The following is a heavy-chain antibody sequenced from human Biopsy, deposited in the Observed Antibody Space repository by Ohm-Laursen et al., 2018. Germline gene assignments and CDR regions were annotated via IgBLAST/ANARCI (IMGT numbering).Heavy chain of an antibody. V-gene: IGHV1-2*02. J-gene: IGHJ4*02. Sequence: GATVKISCKASEYSVTDYFIHWVRHAPGQGFEWMGWINPKSGVANHAQNFQGRVSMTRDTSIHTVYLELNSLRSEDTAAYYCARHLLGGGAYYDYWGQGTLVTVSS. CDR3: ARHLLGGGAYYDY. CDR1: EYSVTDYF. D-gene: IGHD2-15*01. CDR2: INPKSGVA.